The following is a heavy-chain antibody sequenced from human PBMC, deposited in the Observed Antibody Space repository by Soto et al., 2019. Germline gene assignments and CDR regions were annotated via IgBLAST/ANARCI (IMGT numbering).Heavy chain of an antibody. Sequence: QITLKESGPTLVKPTQTLTLTCTLSGFSLSTGGVGVGWIRQSPGKALEWLAVIYWDDVKHYSPSLERRLTITKDTSESEVVLTMPNMDPVDTATFYCARKGSGDYALEYWGQGILVTVSS. V-gene: IGHV2-5*02. CDR3: ARKGSGDYALEY. CDR1: GFSLSTGGVG. CDR2: IYWDDVK. J-gene: IGHJ4*02. D-gene: IGHD4-17*01.